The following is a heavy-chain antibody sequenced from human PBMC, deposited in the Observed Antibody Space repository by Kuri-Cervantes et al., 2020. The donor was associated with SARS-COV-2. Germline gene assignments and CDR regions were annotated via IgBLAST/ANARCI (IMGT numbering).Heavy chain of an antibody. CDR3: AKDQDGEFFGYYGMDV. V-gene: IGHV3-23*01. CDR1: GFTFSSYA. Sequence: GGSLRLSCAASGFTFSSYAMSWVRQAPGKGLEWVSAISGSGGSTYYADSVKGRFTISRDNSKNTLYLQMNSLRAEDTAVYYCAKDQDGEFFGYYGMDVWGQGTTVTVSS. D-gene: IGHD3-3*01. CDR2: ISGSGGST. J-gene: IGHJ6*02.